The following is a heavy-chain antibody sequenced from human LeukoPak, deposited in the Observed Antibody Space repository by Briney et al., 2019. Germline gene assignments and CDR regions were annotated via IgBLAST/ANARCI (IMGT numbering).Heavy chain of an antibody. J-gene: IGHJ4*02. Sequence: PSETLSLTCTVSGGSISSSSYYWGWIRQPPGKGLEWIGSIYYSGSTYYNPSLKSRVTLSVDTSKNQFSLKLSSVTAADTAVYYCASRAYCGGDCYSIDYWGQGTLVTVSS. CDR3: ASRAYCGGDCYSIDY. V-gene: IGHV4-39*01. D-gene: IGHD2-21*01. CDR1: GGSISSSSYY. CDR2: IYYSGST.